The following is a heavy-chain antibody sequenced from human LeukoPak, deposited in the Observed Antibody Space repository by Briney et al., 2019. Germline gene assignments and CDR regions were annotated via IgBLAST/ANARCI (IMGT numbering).Heavy chain of an antibody. D-gene: IGHD6-13*01. CDR2: MNPNSGNT. J-gene: IGHJ4*02. V-gene: IGHV1-8*01. CDR1: GYTFTSYD. Sequence: ASVTVSCKASGYTFTSYDINWVRQAPGQGLEWMGWMNPNSGNTGYAQKFQGRVTMTSDTSTSTAYMELSSLRSEDTAVYYCARVTSSSWYNCFDYWGQGTLVTVSS. CDR3: ARVTSSSWYNCFDY.